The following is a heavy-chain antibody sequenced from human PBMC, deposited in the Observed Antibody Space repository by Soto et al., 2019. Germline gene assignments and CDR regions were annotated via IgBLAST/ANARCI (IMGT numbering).Heavy chain of an antibody. CDR1: GGTFGIYA. CDR2: IIPAFGTT. Sequence: QVPLVQSGAAVSKPGSSVKVSCKASGGTFGIYAIGWVRQAPGQGLEWMGGIIPAFGTTKNAQKFQDRVDMTADESTNTVYMELRGLRSDDTAVYYCARVPRQMLYGPTRNGMDVWGQGTTLIVSS. V-gene: IGHV1-69*01. D-gene: IGHD2-2*02. J-gene: IGHJ6*02. CDR3: ARVPRQMLYGPTRNGMDV.